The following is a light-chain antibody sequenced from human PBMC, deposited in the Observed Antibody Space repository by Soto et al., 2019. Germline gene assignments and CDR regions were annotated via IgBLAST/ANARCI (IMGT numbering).Light chain of an antibody. CDR3: TQYCSSHHT. Sequence: DIVLTQSPGTLSLSPGERATLSCRASQSVSSSFLAWYQQKVGQAPRLLIYGESSRATGIPDRFSGSGSGKEFTLTISRLEPEDFAVYYCTQYCSSHHTFGQGTQVDIX. V-gene: IGKV3-20*01. CDR1: QSVSSSF. CDR2: GES. J-gene: IGKJ1*01.